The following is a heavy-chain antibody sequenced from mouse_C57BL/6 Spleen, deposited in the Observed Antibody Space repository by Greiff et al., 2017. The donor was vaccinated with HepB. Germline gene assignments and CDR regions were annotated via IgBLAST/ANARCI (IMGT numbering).Heavy chain of an antibody. CDR1: GYTFTSYD. CDR2: IYPRDGST. J-gene: IGHJ4*01. Sequence: QVQLQQSGPELVKPGASVKLSCKASGYTFTSYDINWVKQRPGQGLEWIGWIYPRDGSTKYNEKFKGKATLTVDTSSSTAYMELHSLTSEDSAVYFCARTGDYDGRVYAMDYWGQGTSVTVSS. CDR3: ARTGDYDGRVYAMDY. D-gene: IGHD2-4*01. V-gene: IGHV1-85*01.